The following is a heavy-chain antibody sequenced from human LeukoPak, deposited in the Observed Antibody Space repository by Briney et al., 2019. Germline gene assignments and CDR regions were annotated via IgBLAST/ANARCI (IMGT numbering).Heavy chain of an antibody. CDR1: GYTFTGYY. CDR3: ARVAQYCGGDCSPRAFDI. Sequence: RWASVKVSCKASGYTFTGYYMHWVRQAPGQGLEWMGWINPNSGGTNYAQKFQGRVTMTRDTSISTAYMELSRLRSDDTAVYYCARVAQYCGGDCSPRAFDIWGQGTMVTVSS. D-gene: IGHD2-21*01. CDR2: INPNSGGT. V-gene: IGHV1-2*02. J-gene: IGHJ3*02.